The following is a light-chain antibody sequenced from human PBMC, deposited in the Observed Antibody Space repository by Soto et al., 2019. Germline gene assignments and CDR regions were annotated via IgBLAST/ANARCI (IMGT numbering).Light chain of an antibody. CDR2: DVS. V-gene: IGKV1-5*01. J-gene: IGKJ1*01. CDR1: QNINIF. CDR3: QQYNGYSRT. Sequence: DIQVTQSPSSLSASVGDRVTITCRTSQNINIFLNWYQQKPGKAPYLLISDVSSLERGVPSRFSGSGSGTEFTLTISSMQPDDFATFYCQQYNGYSRTFGQGTKVDIK.